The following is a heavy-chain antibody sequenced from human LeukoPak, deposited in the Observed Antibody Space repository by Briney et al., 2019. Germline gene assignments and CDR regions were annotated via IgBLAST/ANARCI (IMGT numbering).Heavy chain of an antibody. CDR1: GGSISSGSYY. CDR3: ARAHGYSYGHFDY. D-gene: IGHD5-18*01. CDR2: IYTSGST. V-gene: IGHV4-61*02. J-gene: IGHJ4*02. Sequence: SETLSLTCTVSGGSISSGSYYWSWIRQPAGKGLEWIGRIYTSGSTNYNPSLNSRVTISVDTSKNQFSLKLSSVTAADTAVYYCARAHGYSYGHFDYWGQGTLVTVSS.